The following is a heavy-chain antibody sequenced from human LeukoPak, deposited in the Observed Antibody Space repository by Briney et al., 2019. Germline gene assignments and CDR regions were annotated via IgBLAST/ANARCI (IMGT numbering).Heavy chain of an antibody. J-gene: IGHJ6*03. CDR1: GFTFSSYW. D-gene: IGHD2-2*01. CDR3: YAISEYYYYYYYMDV. V-gene: IGHV3-74*01. CDR2: INSDGSST. Sequence: GGSLRLSCAASGFTFSSYWMHWVRQAPGKGLVWVSRINSDGSSTSYADSVKGRFTISRDNAKNTLYLQMNSLRAEDTAVYYCYAISEYYYYYYYMDVWGKGTTVTISS.